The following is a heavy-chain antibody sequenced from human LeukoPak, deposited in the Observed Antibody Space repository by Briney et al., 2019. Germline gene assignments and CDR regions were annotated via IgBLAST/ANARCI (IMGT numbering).Heavy chain of an antibody. J-gene: IGHJ4*02. CDR1: GFTFSSYG. CDR3: AKRTLYGDYGDY. CDR2: ISYDGSNK. Sequence: GGSLRLSCAASGFTFSSYGMHWVRQAPGKGLEWVAVISYDGSNKYYADSVKGRFTISRDNSKNTLYLQMNSLRAEDTAVYYCAKRTLYGDYGDYWGQGTLVTVSS. D-gene: IGHD4-17*01. V-gene: IGHV3-30*18.